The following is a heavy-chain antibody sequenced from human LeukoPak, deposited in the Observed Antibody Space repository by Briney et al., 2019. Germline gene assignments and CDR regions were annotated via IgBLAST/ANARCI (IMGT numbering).Heavy chain of an antibody. V-gene: IGHV1-69*05. D-gene: IGHD2-2*01. CDR1: GGTFSSYA. J-gene: IGHJ1*01. CDR2: IIPIFGTA. CDR3: ARDTLVVVPAAIAYFQH. Sequence: SVKVSCKASGGTFSSYAISWVRQAPGQGLEWMGGIIPIFGTANYAQKFQGGVTITTDESTSTAYMELSSLRSEDTAVYYCARDTLVVVPAAIAYFQHWGQGTLVTVSS.